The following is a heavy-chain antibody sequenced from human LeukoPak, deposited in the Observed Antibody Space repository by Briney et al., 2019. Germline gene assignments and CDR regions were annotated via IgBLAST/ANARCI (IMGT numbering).Heavy chain of an antibody. V-gene: IGHV4-39*01. CDR3: ARLRECSGYCSGGSCYSPSVPTGYFDY. CDR1: GGSISSSSYY. J-gene: IGHJ4*02. Sequence: SETLSLTCTVSGGSISSSSYYWGWIRQPPGKGLEWIGSIYYSGSTYYNPSLKSRVTISVDTSKNQFSLKLSSVTAADTAVYYCARLRECSGYCSGGSCYSPSVPTGYFDYWGQGTLVTVSS. CDR2: IYYSGST. D-gene: IGHD2-15*01.